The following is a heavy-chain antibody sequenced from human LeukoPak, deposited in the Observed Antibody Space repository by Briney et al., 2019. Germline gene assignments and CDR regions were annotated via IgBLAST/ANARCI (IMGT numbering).Heavy chain of an antibody. D-gene: IGHD6-19*01. Sequence: GESLKISCHGSGYTFSTYWIGWVRQMPGKGLEWMGMVYPGDSDTRYSPSFQGQVTISADKSIFTAYLQWNSLKASDTAMYYCARADSSGWYYFDYWGQGTLVTVSS. CDR1: GYTFSTYW. J-gene: IGHJ4*02. V-gene: IGHV5-51*01. CDR3: ARADSSGWYYFDY. CDR2: VYPGDSDT.